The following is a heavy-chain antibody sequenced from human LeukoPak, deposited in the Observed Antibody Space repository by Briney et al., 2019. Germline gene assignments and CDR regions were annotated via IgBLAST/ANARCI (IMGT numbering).Heavy chain of an antibody. CDR2: ITATGDTA. CDR3: ARERSVVGVAATGMDV. Sequence: GGSLRLSCVASGFTFTKCAMSWIRQAPGKGLEWVAIITATGDTAYYADSVKGRFTVFRDNSKNTLYLQMNSLRDEDTAVFYCARERSVVGVAATGMDVWGQGTTVTVSS. V-gene: IGHV3-23*01. D-gene: IGHD2-2*01. J-gene: IGHJ6*02. CDR1: GFTFTKCA.